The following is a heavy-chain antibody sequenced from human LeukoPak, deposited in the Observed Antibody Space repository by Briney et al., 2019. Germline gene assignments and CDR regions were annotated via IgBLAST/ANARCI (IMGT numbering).Heavy chain of an antibody. J-gene: IGHJ4*02. CDR2: IYTSGST. CDR3: ARDSRDSDPKPFDY. D-gene: IGHD2-15*01. Sequence: SETLSLTCTVSGGSISSGSYYWSWIRQPAGKGLEWIGRIYTSGSTNYNPSLKSRVTTSVDTSKNQFSLKLSSVTAADTAVYYCARDSRDSDPKPFDYWGQGTLVTVSS. CDR1: GGSISSGSYY. V-gene: IGHV4-61*02.